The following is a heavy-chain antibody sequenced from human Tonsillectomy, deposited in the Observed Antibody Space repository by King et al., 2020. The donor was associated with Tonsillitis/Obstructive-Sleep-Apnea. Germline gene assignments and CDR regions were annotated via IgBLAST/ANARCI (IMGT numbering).Heavy chain of an antibody. J-gene: IGHJ6*03. CDR1: GGTFSNSA. V-gene: IGHV1-69*01. D-gene: IGHD1-26*01. CDR3: AGKSGSYYYYYMDV. CDR2: IIPIFGAA. Sequence: QLVQSGAEVKKPGSSVKVSCKASGGTFSNSAISWGRQAPGQGLEWMGGIIPIFGAANYAQKFQGRVTITADESTNTAYMELSSLRSEDTAVYYCAGKSGSYYYYYMDVWGKGTTVTVSS.